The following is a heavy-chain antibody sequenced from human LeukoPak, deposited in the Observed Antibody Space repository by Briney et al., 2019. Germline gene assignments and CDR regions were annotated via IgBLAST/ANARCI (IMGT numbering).Heavy chain of an antibody. V-gene: IGHV4-59*01. D-gene: IGHD6-13*01. J-gene: IGHJ6*02. CDR1: GGSITSYY. Sequence: SSETLSLTCTVSGGSITSYYWSWVRQPPGKGLEWIGYIYYSGGTNYNPSLKSRVTISVDTSKNQFSLKLSSVTAADTAVYYCARDAGSSSVWDVWGQGTTVTVSS. CDR3: ARDAGSSSVWDV. CDR2: IYYSGGT.